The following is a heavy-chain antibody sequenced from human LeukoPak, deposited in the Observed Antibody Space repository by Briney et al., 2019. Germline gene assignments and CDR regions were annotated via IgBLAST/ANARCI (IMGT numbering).Heavy chain of an antibody. J-gene: IGHJ4*02. V-gene: IGHV3-7*01. CDR3: AKEGNWNLDY. CDR2: IKRDGSEK. Sequence: GGSLRLSCLASGFSFSTNWRDWVRQAQGKGLEWVANIKRDGSEKNYVDSVKGRFTISRDNAKNSLYLEMNSLRAEDTAVYYCAKEGNWNLDYWGQGALVTVSS. CDR1: GFSFSTNW. D-gene: IGHD1-1*01.